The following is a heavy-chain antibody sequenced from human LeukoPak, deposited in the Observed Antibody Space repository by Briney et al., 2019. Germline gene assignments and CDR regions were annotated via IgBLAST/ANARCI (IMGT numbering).Heavy chain of an antibody. Sequence: PGGSLRLSCAASGFTFSSYAMSWVRQAPGRGLDWLSSVSGNGQSTFYADSVKGRFTISRDFSKNTLYLQMSNLRAEDTARYYCAKASDYNNYFDFWGQGILVTVSS. CDR3: AKASDYNNYFDF. CDR1: GFTFSSYA. D-gene: IGHD6-25*01. CDR2: VSGNGQST. J-gene: IGHJ4*02. V-gene: IGHV3-23*01.